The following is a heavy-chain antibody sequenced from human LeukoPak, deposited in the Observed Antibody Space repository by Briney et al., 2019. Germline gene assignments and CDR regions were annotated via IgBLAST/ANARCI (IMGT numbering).Heavy chain of an antibody. CDR3: ARTMTGTTIDY. D-gene: IGHD1-20*01. CDR2: ISSSDSTI. Sequence: GGSLRLSCAASGFTFSDYYMSWIRQAPGKGLEWVSYISSSDSTIYYADSVRGRFTISRDNAKNSLYLQMNSLRAEDTAVYYCARTMTGTTIDYWGQGTLVTVSS. V-gene: IGHV3-11*04. J-gene: IGHJ4*02. CDR1: GFTFSDYY.